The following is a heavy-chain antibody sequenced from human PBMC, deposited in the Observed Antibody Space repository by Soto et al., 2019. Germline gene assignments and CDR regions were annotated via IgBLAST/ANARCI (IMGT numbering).Heavy chain of an antibody. CDR1: GFSFSYYG. D-gene: IGHD2-2*01. CDR3: ARETSTGNYYMDV. J-gene: IGHJ6*03. CDR2: ISTSSSNI. V-gene: IGHV3-48*01. Sequence: EVQLVESGGGLVQPGGSLRLSCAASGFSFSYYGMNWVRQAPGKGLEWVSYISTSSSNIYYADSVKGRFTISRDNAKNSLIPQMNSLRAADTAVYYCARETSTGNYYMDVWGKGTTVTVSS.